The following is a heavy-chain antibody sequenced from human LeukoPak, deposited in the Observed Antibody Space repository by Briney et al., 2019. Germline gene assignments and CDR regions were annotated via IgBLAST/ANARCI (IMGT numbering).Heavy chain of an antibody. J-gene: IGHJ4*02. CDR2: IYSGGST. CDR3: AKHGNRGAPSSPLNY. V-gene: IGHV3-66*04. CDR1: GFTVSSNY. D-gene: IGHD1-1*01. Sequence: GGSLRLSCAASGFTVSSNYMSWVRQAPGKGLEWVSVIYSGGSTYYADSVKGRFTISRDNSKNTLYLQMNSLRAEDTAIYYCAKHGNRGAPSSPLNYWGQGTLVTVSS.